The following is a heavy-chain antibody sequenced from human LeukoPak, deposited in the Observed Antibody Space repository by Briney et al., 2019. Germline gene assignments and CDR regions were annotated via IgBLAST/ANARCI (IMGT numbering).Heavy chain of an antibody. V-gene: IGHV3-7*01. Sequence: PGGSLRLSCAASGFTFSSYSMNWVRQAPGKGLEWVANIKEDGSEKFYVDSVKGRFTISRDNAKNSLYLQMNSLRAEDTAIYYCTRRYFEYWGQGILVAVSS. CDR3: TRRYFEY. CDR1: GFTFSSYS. J-gene: IGHJ4*02. CDR2: IKEDGSEK.